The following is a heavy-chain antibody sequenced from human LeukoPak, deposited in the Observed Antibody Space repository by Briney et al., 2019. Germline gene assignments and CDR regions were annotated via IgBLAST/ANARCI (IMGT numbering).Heavy chain of an antibody. Sequence: PSETLSLTCTVSGSSISSSSYYWGWIRQPPGKGLEWIGSIYYSGSTYYNPSLKSRVTISVDTSKKQFSLKLSSVTAANTAVYYCARYRAAAGFDPWGQGTLVTVSS. CDR2: IYYSGST. D-gene: IGHD6-13*01. J-gene: IGHJ5*02. CDR1: GSSISSSSYY. CDR3: ARYRAAAGFDP. V-gene: IGHV4-39*01.